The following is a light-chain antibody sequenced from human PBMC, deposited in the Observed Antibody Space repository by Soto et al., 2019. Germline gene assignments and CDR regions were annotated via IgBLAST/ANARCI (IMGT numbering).Light chain of an antibody. V-gene: IGLV6-57*04. CDR1: SGSIANNY. J-gene: IGLJ1*01. CDR3: FSFTTTSTHV. CDR2: ENK. Sequence: NFMLTQPHSVSESPGKTVTISCTRSSGSIANNYVQWYQQRPGSAPTTVIYENKLRPSGGPGRFSGSTDGSSNSASLTISGLQTEDKAEYFCFSFTTTSTHVFGTGTKLTVL.